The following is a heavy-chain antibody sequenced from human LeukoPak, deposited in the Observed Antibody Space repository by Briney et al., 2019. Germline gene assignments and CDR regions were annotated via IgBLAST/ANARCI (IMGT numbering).Heavy chain of an antibody. Sequence: GGSLRLSCAASAFTLSSYAMSWVRQAPGKGLEWVAGISSSGGSTNYADSAKGRFTISRDNFMNTLYLHMNSLTVEDTAMYYCVNLFSSNFWGQGTQVTVSS. CDR3: VNLFSSNF. CDR2: ISSSGGST. J-gene: IGHJ4*02. CDR1: AFTLSSYA. V-gene: IGHV3-23*01. D-gene: IGHD2-2*01.